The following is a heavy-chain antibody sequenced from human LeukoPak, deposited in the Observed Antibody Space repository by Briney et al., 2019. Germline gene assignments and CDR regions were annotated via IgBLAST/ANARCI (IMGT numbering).Heavy chain of an antibody. Sequence: GGSLRLSCAASGFTFTSYRITWGRQAPGKGQEWVATIKQDGSEKYYVDSVKGRFTISRDNAKNSLYLQMNSLRVEDTAVYYCASPGYRSGERDYWGQGTLVTVSS. CDR2: IKQDGSEK. V-gene: IGHV3-7*01. CDR3: ASPGYRSGERDY. J-gene: IGHJ4*02. CDR1: GFTFTSYR. D-gene: IGHD6-19*01.